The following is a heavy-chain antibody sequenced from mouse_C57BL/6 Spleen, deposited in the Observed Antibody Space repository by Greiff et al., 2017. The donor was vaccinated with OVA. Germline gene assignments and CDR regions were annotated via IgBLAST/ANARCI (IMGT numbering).Heavy chain of an antibody. Sequence: EVQLQESGPGLVKPSQSLSLTCSVTGYSITSGYYWNWIRQFPGNKLEWMGYISYDGSNNYNPSLKNRISITRDTSKNQFFLKLNSVTTEDTATYYCAREATTVPNFDVWGTGTTVTVSS. V-gene: IGHV3-6*01. CDR2: ISYDGSN. CDR3: AREATTVPNFDV. D-gene: IGHD1-1*01. CDR1: GYSITSGYY. J-gene: IGHJ1*03.